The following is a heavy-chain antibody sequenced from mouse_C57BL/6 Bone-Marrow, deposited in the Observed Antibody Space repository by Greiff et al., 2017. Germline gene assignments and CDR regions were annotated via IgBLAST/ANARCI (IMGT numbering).Heavy chain of an antibody. Sequence: QVQLQQPGAELVKPGASVKLSCKASGYTFTSYWMQWVKQRPGQGLEWSGEIDPSDSYTNYNQKFKGKATLTVDTSSSTASMQLSSLTSEDSAVYYCARGITAVVDPLFDYWGQGTTLTVSS. D-gene: IGHD1-1*01. V-gene: IGHV1-50*01. CDR3: ARGITAVVDPLFDY. J-gene: IGHJ2*01. CDR1: GYTFTSYW. CDR2: IDPSDSYT.